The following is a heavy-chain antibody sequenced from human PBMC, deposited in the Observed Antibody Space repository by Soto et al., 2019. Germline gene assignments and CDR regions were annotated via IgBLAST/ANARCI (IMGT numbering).Heavy chain of an antibody. CDR2: IYYSGST. CDR3: AREHLARRLGNHLNWFDP. CDR1: GGSISSGGYY. D-gene: IGHD5-12*01. Sequence: SETLSLTCTVSGGSISSGGYYWSWIRQHPGKGLEWIGYIYYSGSTYYNPSLKSRVTISVDTSKNQFSLKLSSVTAADTAVYYCAREHLARRLGNHLNWFDPWGQGTLVTVSS. V-gene: IGHV4-31*03. J-gene: IGHJ5*02.